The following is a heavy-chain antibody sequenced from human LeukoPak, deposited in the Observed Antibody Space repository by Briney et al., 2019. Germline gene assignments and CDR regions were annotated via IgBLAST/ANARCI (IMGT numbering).Heavy chain of an antibody. J-gene: IGHJ6*02. CDR3: ARSWRSHGMDV. V-gene: IGHV4-59*01. D-gene: IGHD1-1*01. CDR1: GGSISSYY. CDR2: IYYSGST. Sequence: SETLSLTCTVSGGSISSYYWSWIRQPPGKGLEWIGYIYYSGSTNYNPSLKSRVTISVDTSKNQFSLKLSSVTAADTAVYDCARSWRSHGMDVWGQGTTVTVSS.